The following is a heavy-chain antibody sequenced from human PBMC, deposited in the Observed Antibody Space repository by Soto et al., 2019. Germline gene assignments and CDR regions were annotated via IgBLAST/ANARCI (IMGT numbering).Heavy chain of an antibody. CDR2: IFYSGST. D-gene: IGHD3-10*01. Sequence: SETLSLTCTVSGGYLNNGGCYWSWIRPHPGKGLEWIGYIFYSGSTYYNPSLKSRVTISVDTSKNQFSLKLSSVTAADTAVYYCARDLRGGSYGMDVWGQGTTVTFSS. CDR1: GGYLNNGGCY. V-gene: IGHV4-31*03. CDR3: ARDLRGGSYGMDV. J-gene: IGHJ6*02.